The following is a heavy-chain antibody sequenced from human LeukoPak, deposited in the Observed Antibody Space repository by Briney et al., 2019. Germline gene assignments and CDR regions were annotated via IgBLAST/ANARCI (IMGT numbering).Heavy chain of an antibody. CDR2: ISDNEGST. CDR3: ARHDSFIPY. D-gene: IGHD5-18*01. Sequence: GGSLRLSCAASGFTFNYYAMSWVRQAPGKGLEWVSGISDNEGSTYYRDSVKGRFTISRDNTKNTVYLPLNNLRADDTAVYFCARHDSFIPYWGQGTLVIVSS. V-gene: IGHV3-23*01. J-gene: IGHJ4*02. CDR1: GFTFNYYA.